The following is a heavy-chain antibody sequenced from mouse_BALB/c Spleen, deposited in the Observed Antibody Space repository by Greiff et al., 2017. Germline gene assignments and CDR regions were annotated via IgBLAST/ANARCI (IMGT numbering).Heavy chain of an antibody. CDR3: ARQGYAMDY. CDR2: ISSGSNTI. V-gene: IGHV5-17*02. CDR1: GFTLSSFG. Sequence: DVQLVESGGGLVQPGGSRKLSCAASGFTLSSFGMHWVRQAPEKGLEWVAYISSGSNTIYYVDTVKGRFTISRDNPKNTLFLQMTTLRSEDTAMYYCARQGYAMDYWGQGTSVTVSS. J-gene: IGHJ4*01.